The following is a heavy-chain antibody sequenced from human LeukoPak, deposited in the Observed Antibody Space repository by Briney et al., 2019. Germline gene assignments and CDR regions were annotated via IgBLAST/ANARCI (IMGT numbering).Heavy chain of an antibody. D-gene: IGHD6-19*01. Sequence: EESLKISCKGSGYSFTSYWIGWVRQMPGKGLEWMGIIYPGDSDTRYSPSFQDQVTISADKSISTAYLQWSSLKASDTAMYYCARGGAGYSSGWLYYFDYWGQGTLVTVSS. CDR1: GYSFTSYW. CDR2: IYPGDSDT. CDR3: ARGGAGYSSGWLYYFDY. J-gene: IGHJ4*02. V-gene: IGHV5-51*01.